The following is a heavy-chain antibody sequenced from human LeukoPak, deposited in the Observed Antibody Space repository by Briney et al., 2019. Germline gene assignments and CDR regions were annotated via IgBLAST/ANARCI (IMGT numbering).Heavy chain of an antibody. D-gene: IGHD3-3*01. CDR3: ARAYYDFWSGYYTHNWFDP. Sequence: SETLSLTCTVSGGSISSGSFYWSWIRQPAGEGLEWIGRIYTSGSTNYNPSLKSRVTMSVDTSKNQFSLKLSSVTAADTAVYYCARAYYDFWSGYYTHNWFDPWGQGTLVTVSS. J-gene: IGHJ5*02. CDR1: GGSISSGSFY. CDR2: IYTSGST. V-gene: IGHV4-61*02.